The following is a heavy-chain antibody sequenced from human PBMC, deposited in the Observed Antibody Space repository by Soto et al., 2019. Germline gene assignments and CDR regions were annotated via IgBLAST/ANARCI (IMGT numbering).Heavy chain of an antibody. V-gene: IGHV1-69*12. D-gene: IGHD3-22*01. Sequence: QVQLVQSGAEVKKPGSSVKVSCKASGGTFSSYAISWVRQAPGQGLEWMGGIIPIFGTANYAQKFQGRVKVTADEITRTAQMELSSLRSEDTAVYYCAGSGMIVVAKRDKNWFDPWGQGTLVTVSS. CDR3: AGSGMIVVAKRDKNWFDP. CDR1: GGTFSSYA. CDR2: IIPIFGTA. J-gene: IGHJ5*02.